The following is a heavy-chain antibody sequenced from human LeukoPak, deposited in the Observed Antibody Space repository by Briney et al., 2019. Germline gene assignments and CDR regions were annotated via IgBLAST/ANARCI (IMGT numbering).Heavy chain of an antibody. J-gene: IGHJ4*02. V-gene: IGHV4-31*03. D-gene: IGHD3-10*01. CDR3: ARADGSGSYYNFDY. CDR1: GGSISSGGYY. Sequence: PSETLSLTCTVSGGSISSGGYYWSWVCQHPGKGLERIGYIYYSGSTYYNPSLKSRVTISVDTSKNQFSLKLSSVTAADTAVYYCARADGSGSYYNFDYWGQGTLVTVSS. CDR2: IYYSGST.